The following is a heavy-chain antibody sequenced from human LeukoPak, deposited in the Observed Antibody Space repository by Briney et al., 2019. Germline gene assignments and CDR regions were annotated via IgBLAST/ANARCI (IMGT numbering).Heavy chain of an antibody. CDR2: MYSSGSA. J-gene: IGHJ4*02. CDR1: GGSITSHY. CDR3: ARVYGSGNFDY. Sequence: SETLSLNCSVSGGSITSHYWSWIRQPAGQGLEWIGRMYSSGSANYNPSLKSRVTMSVDTSKNQFSLKVSSVTAADTAVYYCARVYGSGNFDYWGQGTLVTVSS. D-gene: IGHD3-10*01. V-gene: IGHV4-4*07.